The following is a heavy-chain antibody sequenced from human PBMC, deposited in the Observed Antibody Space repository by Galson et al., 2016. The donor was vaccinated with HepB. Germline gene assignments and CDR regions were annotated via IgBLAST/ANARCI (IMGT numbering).Heavy chain of an antibody. V-gene: IGHV4-31*03. Sequence: TLSLTCTVSGGSIRSGGYYWNWIRQHPGKGLEWIGYIYYNGSPYYSPSFRSRVTTSADTSKNQFSLDLTAVTAADTAVYYCARGHPLYCSGTSCFRDWCDPWGRGILVAVSS. J-gene: IGHJ5*02. D-gene: IGHD2-2*01. CDR1: GGSIRSGGYY. CDR2: IYYNGSP. CDR3: ARGHPLYCSGTSCFRDWCDP.